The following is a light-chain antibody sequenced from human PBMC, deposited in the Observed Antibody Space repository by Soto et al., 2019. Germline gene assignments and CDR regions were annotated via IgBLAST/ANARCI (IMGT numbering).Light chain of an antibody. CDR1: SSIIGAGYD. CDR2: GNS. J-gene: IGLJ2*01. Sequence: QSVLTQPPSVSGAPGQRVTISCTGSSSIIGAGYDVHWYQQLPGTAPKLLIYGNSNRPSGVPDRFSGSKSGTSASLAITGLQAEDEADYYCQSYDSSPDVVFGGGTKLTVL. V-gene: IGLV1-40*01. CDR3: QSYDSSPDVV.